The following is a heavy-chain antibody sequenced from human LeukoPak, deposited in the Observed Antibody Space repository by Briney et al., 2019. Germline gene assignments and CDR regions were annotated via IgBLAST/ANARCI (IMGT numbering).Heavy chain of an antibody. CDR1: GDSVSSNSAA. J-gene: IGHJ4*02. V-gene: IGHV6-1*01. D-gene: IGHD2-15*01. CDR3: ARGDCSGGSCRGYFDY. CDR2: TYYRSKWYN. Sequence: SQTLSLTCAISGDSVSSNSAAWNWIRQSPSRGLEWLGRTYYRSKWYNDYAVSVKSRITINPDTSKNQFSLQLNSVTPEDTAVYYCARGDCSGGSCRGYFDYWGQGTLVTVSS.